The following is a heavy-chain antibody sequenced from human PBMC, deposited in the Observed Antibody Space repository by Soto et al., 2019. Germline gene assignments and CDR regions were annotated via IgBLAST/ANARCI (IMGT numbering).Heavy chain of an antibody. V-gene: IGHV3-33*01. CDR1: GFTFSSYG. J-gene: IGHJ4*02. CDR3: ARAAYYYGSGRSYFDY. CDR2: IWYDGSNK. Sequence: QVQLVESGGGVVQPGRSLRLSCAASGFTFSSYGMHWVRQAPGKGLEWVAVIWYDGSNKYYADSVKGRFTISRDNSKNTLYLQMNSLRADDTAVYYCARAAYYYGSGRSYFDYWGQGTLVTVSS. D-gene: IGHD3-10*01.